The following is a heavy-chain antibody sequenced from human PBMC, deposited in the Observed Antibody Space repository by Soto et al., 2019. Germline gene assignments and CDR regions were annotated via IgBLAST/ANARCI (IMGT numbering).Heavy chain of an antibody. CDR1: GGSISSGGYY. CDR2: IYYSGST. J-gene: IGHJ4*02. D-gene: IGHD3-10*01. CDR3: ARDRLYGSGQGALGY. Sequence: QVQLQESGPGLVKPSQTLSLTCTVSGGSISSGGYYWSWIRQHPGKGLEWIGYIYYSGSTYNNPSLKSVVTIAVDTSKNKSSLKLSSVTAADTAVYYCARDRLYGSGQGALGYWGQGTLVTVSS. V-gene: IGHV4-31*01.